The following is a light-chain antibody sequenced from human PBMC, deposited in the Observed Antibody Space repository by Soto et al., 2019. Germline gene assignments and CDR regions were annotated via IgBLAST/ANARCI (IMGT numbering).Light chain of an antibody. J-gene: IGKJ4*01. CDR2: AAS. CDR1: QGISSY. CDR3: EQYYSYPQLT. Sequence: AIRMPQSPSSLSASTGDRVTITCRASQGISSYLAWYQQKPGKAPKLLIYAASTLQSGVPSRFSGSGSGTDFTLTISCLQSEDFATYDGEQYYSYPQLTYGGGTKVEIK. V-gene: IGKV1-8*01.